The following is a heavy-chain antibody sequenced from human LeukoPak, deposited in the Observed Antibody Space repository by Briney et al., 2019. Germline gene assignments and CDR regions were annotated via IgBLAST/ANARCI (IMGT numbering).Heavy chain of an antibody. D-gene: IGHD3-3*01. J-gene: IGHJ4*02. CDR3: ASTLTIFGVVINWELDY. CDR1: GYTFTGYY. Sequence: ASVKVSCKASGYTFTGYYMHWVRQAPGQGLEWMGIINPSGGSTSYAQKFQGRVTMTRDTSTSTVYMELSSLRSEDTAVYYCASTLTIFGVVINWELDYWGQGTLVTVSS. CDR2: INPSGGST. V-gene: IGHV1-46*01.